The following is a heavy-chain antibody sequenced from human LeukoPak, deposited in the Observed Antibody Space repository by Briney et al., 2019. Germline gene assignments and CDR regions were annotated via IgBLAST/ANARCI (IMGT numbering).Heavy chain of an antibody. D-gene: IGHD3-10*01. CDR1: GFTFSTYG. CDR2: VSSTGSGT. V-gene: IGHV3-23*01. CDR3: AKDGPLLWFGPTDA. J-gene: IGHJ5*02. Sequence: GGSLRLSCVASGFTFSTYGMSWVRQAPGKGLEWVAAVSSTGSGTYYPDSLKGRFIISRDNSQNTVFLQMNSLRPEDTAFYFCAKDGPLLWFGPTDAWGQGILATVSS.